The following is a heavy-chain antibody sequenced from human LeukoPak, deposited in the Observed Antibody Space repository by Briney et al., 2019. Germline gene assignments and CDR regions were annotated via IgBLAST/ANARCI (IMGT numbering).Heavy chain of an antibody. CDR1: GFTFSSYS. J-gene: IGHJ6*02. CDR2: ISSSSSYI. V-gene: IGHV3-21*01. CDR3: ARDRLEYYYGMDV. Sequence: PGGSLRLSCAASGFTFSSYSMNWVRQAPGKGLEWVSSISSSSSYIYYADSVKGRFTIPRDNAKNSLYLQMNSLRAEDTAVYYCARDRLEYYYGMDVWGQGTTVTVSS. D-gene: IGHD6-19*01.